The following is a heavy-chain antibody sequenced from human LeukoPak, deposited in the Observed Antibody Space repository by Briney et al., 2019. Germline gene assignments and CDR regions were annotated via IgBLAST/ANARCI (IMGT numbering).Heavy chain of an antibody. CDR3: AKLAVGATTGQVIDY. Sequence: GGCLRLSCAASGFTFSSYAMSWVRQAPGEGLEWVSAISGSGGSTYYADSVKGRFTISRDNSKNTLYLQMNSLRAEDTAVYYCAKLAVGATTGQVIDYWGQGTLVTVSS. CDR2: ISGSGGST. D-gene: IGHD1-26*01. J-gene: IGHJ4*02. V-gene: IGHV3-23*01. CDR1: GFTFSSYA.